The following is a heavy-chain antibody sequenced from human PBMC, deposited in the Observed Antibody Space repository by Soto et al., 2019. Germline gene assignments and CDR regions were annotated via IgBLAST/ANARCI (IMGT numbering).Heavy chain of an antibody. Sequence: QVQLQESGPGLVKPSQTLSLTCTVSGGSISSGGYYWSWIRQHPGKGLEWIGYIYYSGSTYYNPSLKSRVTISVDTSKKQFSLKLSSVTAADTAVYYCARGITIFGVVPERPQQIRGWFDPWGQGTLVTVSS. CDR3: ARGITIFGVVPERPQQIRGWFDP. D-gene: IGHD3-3*01. J-gene: IGHJ5*02. V-gene: IGHV4-31*03. CDR1: GGSISSGGYY. CDR2: IYYSGST.